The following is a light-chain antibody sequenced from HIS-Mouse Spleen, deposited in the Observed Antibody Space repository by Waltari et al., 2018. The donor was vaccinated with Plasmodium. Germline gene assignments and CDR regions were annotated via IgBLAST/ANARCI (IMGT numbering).Light chain of an antibody. CDR2: DVS. CDR3: SSYTSSSTLV. Sequence: QSPLTQPASVSGSPGQSLTLSCTGTSSDVGGYTYVAWYQQHPGKAPKLMIYDVSNRPSGVSNRFSGSKSGNTASLTISGLQAEDEADYYCSSYTSSSTLVFGGGTKLTVL. CDR1: SSDVGGYTY. V-gene: IGLV2-14*03. J-gene: IGLJ2*01.